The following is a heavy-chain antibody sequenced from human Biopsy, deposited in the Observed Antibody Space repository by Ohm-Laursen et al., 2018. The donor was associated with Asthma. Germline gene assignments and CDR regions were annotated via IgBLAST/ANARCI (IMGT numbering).Heavy chain of an antibody. D-gene: IGHD3-10*01. CDR2: ISVYNGNT. CDR3: ARAVDYSHYYGVDV. V-gene: IGHV1-18*01. CDR1: GYTLNSAG. Sequence: GASVKVSCKTSGYTLNSAGITWVRQAPGQGLEWMGWISVYNGNTKVAQKFQDRVTMITDTSTSTAYMELRSLRSDDTAVYFCARAVDYSHYYGVDVWGQGTTVTVS. J-gene: IGHJ6*02.